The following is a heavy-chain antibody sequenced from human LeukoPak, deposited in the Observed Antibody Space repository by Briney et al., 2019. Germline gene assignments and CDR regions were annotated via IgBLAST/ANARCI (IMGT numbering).Heavy chain of an antibody. V-gene: IGHV3-7*05. CDR2: IKQDGSEI. D-gene: IGHD1-26*01. J-gene: IGHJ4*02. CDR3: VRSGGY. Sequence: GSLRLSCAASGFHFNSYWMSWVRQAPGKGLECVANIKQDGSEIYFVDSVKGRLTISRDNAKNSLCLQMNSLRAEDTAIYYCVRSGGYWGQGTLVTVSS. CDR1: GFHFNSYW.